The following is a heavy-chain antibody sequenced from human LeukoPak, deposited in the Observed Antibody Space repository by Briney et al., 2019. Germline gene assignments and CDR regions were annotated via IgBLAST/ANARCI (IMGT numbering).Heavy chain of an antibody. CDR1: GFTFTSYA. J-gene: IGHJ4*02. D-gene: IGHD2-15*01. CDR2: ISGSGGST. V-gene: IGHV3-23*01. CDR3: AKSIGGVVVVAADY. Sequence: GGSLRLSCAASGFTFTSYAMTWVRQAPGKGLEWVSVISGSGGSTYYADSVKGRFTLSRDDSENTLHLQMNSLRAEDTAVYYCAKSIGGVVVVAADYWGQGTLVTVSS.